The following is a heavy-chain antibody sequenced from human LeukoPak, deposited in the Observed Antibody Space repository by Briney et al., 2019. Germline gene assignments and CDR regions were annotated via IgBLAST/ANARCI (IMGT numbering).Heavy chain of an antibody. V-gene: IGHV4-59*01. Sequence: NSSETLSLTCTVSGGSISRNYWNWIRQPPGKGLEWIGNIYYSETTNYNPSLKSRVSISVDTSKNLLSLKLNSVTAADTAVYYCARVFSGSYEWGFDYWGQGTLVTVSS. CDR1: GGSISRNY. D-gene: IGHD1-26*01. CDR2: IYYSETT. J-gene: IGHJ4*02. CDR3: ARVFSGSYEWGFDY.